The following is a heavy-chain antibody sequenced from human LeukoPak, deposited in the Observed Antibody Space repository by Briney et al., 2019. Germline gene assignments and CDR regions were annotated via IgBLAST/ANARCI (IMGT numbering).Heavy chain of an antibody. CDR2: INPNSGGT. CDR1: GYTFTGYY. D-gene: IGHD3-22*01. V-gene: IGHV1-2*02. Sequence: ASVKVSCKASGYTFTGYYMHWVRQAPGQGLEWMGWINPNSGGTNYAQKFQGRVTMTRDTSISTAYMELSRLRSDDTAVYYCGKYYYDSSGYYYFDYWGQGTLVTVSS. CDR3: GKYYYDSSGYYYFDY. J-gene: IGHJ4*02.